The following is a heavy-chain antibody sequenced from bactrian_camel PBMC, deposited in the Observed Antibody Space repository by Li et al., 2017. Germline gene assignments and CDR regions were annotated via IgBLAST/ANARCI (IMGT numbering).Heavy chain of an antibody. V-gene: IGHV3S1*01. CDR2: IYTGDGST. CDR3: ATDPGATSGSWCDAQFQTADFRF. CDR1: GYTYSTNC. J-gene: IGHJ6*01. Sequence: HVQLVESGGGVVQPGGSLRLSCAASGYTYSTNCTGWFRQAPGKEREGVAYIYTGDGSTYYADSVKGRFTISQDNAKNTVYLRMNSLKPEDTAMYYCATDPGATSGSWCDAQFQTADFRFWGQGTQVTVS. D-gene: IGHD3*01.